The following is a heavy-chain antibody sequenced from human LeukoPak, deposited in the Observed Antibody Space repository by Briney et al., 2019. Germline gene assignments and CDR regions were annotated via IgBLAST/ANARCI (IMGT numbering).Heavy chain of an antibody. CDR3: ASLWFGELSFFDY. J-gene: IGHJ4*02. Sequence: RGSLRLPCAASGFTFSSYAMSWVRQAPGKGLEWVSAISGSGGSTYDTDSVKGRFTISRDNSKNTLYLQMNSLRADDTAVYYCASLWFGELSFFDYWGQGTLVTVSS. V-gene: IGHV3-23*01. CDR2: ISGSGGST. D-gene: IGHD3-10*01. CDR1: GFTFSSYA.